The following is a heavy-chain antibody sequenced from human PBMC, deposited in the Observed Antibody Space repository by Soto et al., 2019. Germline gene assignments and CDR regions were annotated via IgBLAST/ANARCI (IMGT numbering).Heavy chain of an antibody. CDR1: GGSISSSSYY. CDR3: ARHRGRGSWLDY. V-gene: IGHV4-39*01. J-gene: IGHJ4*02. D-gene: IGHD3-10*01. Sequence: QLQLQESGPGLVKPSETLSLTCTVSGGSISSSSYYWGWIRQPPGKGLGWIGSIYYSGSTYYNPSLKSRVTISVDTSKNQFSLKLSSVTAADTAVYYCARHRGRGSWLDYWGQGTLVTVSS. CDR2: IYYSGST.